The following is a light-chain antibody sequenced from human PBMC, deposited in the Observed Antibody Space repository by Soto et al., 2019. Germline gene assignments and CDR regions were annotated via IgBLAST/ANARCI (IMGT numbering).Light chain of an antibody. CDR3: QQYNNWPT. Sequence: EIVMTQSPATLSVSPGERATLSCRASQSVSSNLAWYQQKSGQAPRLLIYGASTRATGIPARFSGSESGTEFTLTIRSLKSEDFAVYSCQQYNNWPTFGGGTKVELK. CDR1: QSVSSN. J-gene: IGKJ4*01. CDR2: GAS. V-gene: IGKV3-15*01.